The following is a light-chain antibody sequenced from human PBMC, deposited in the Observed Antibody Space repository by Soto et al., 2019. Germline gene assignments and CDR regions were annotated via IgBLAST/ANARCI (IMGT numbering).Light chain of an antibody. CDR2: GVS. V-gene: IGKV3-20*01. Sequence: IVLPPSPYALSLSLDGGATLSSRASQSVTSGYLAWYQQKPGQAPRLLIYGVSTGATGIPDRFSGSGSGTDFTLTISRLEPEDFAVYFCQVYGSSSKTSAQPAKVDI. CDR3: QVYGSSSKT. J-gene: IGKJ1*01. CDR1: QSVTSGY.